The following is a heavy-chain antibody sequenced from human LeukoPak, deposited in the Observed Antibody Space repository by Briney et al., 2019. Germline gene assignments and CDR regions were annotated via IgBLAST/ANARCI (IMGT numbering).Heavy chain of an antibody. CDR1: GFTFSNAW. Sequence: EGSLRLSCAASGFTFSNAWMSWVRQAPGKGLEWVGRIKSRSAGGTTDYAAPVKGRFTISRDDSENTVYLQMNSLKTEDTAVYYCTTIKYSYGFHFDYWGQGTLVTVSS. J-gene: IGHJ4*02. CDR3: TTIKYSYGFHFDY. CDR2: IKSRSAGGTT. D-gene: IGHD5-18*01. V-gene: IGHV3-15*01.